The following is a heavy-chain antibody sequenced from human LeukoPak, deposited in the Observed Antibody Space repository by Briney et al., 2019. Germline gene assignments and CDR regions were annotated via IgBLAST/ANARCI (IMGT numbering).Heavy chain of an antibody. CDR1: GGSISSYY. CDR2: IYTSGST. D-gene: IGHD5-18*01. CDR3: ARGENTAMVEDWFDP. J-gene: IGHJ5*02. V-gene: IGHV4-4*07. Sequence: SETLSLTCTVSGGSISSYYWSWIRQPAGKGLEWIGRIYTSGSTNYNPSLKSRVTMSVDTSKNQFSLKLSSVTAADAAVYYCARGENTAMVEDWFDPWGQGTLVTVSS.